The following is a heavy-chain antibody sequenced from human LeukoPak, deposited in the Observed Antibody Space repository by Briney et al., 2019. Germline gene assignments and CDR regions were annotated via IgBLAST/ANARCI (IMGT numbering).Heavy chain of an antibody. J-gene: IGHJ5*02. V-gene: IGHV6-1*01. CDR1: GDRVFSNSAA. Sequence: SQTLSLTCAISGDRVFSNSAAWNWIRQPPSRGLEWLGRTYYRSKWYNEYAVSVKSRITINPDTSKNQFSLQLNSVTPEDTAVYYCARAVGTNWFDPWGQGTLVTVSS. D-gene: IGHD1-26*01. CDR3: ARAVGTNWFDP. CDR2: TYYRSKWYN.